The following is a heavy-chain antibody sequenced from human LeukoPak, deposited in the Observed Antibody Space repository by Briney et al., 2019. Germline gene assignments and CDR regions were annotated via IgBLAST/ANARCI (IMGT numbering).Heavy chain of an antibody. D-gene: IGHD2-2*01. V-gene: IGHV1-69*05. CDR1: GGTFSSYA. Sequence: AASVTASCKASGGTFSSYAISWVRQAPGQGLEWMGGIIPIFGTANYAQKFQGRVTITTDESTSTAYMELSSLRSEDTAVYYCARGRDSVSFSYCSSTSCYNDAFDIWGQGTMVTVSS. J-gene: IGHJ3*02. CDR2: IIPIFGTA. CDR3: ARGRDSVSFSYCSSTSCYNDAFDI.